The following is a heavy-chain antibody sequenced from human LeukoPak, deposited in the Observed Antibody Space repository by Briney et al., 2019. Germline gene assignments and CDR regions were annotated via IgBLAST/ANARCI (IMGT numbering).Heavy chain of an antibody. D-gene: IGHD4-11*01. J-gene: IGHJ3*01. CDR3: ARHGRVTSVDDAFDV. CDR2: INHSGST. V-gene: IGHV4-34*01. CDR1: GGSFSGYY. Sequence: SETLSLTCAVYGGSFSGYYWSWIRQPPGKGLEWIGEINHSGSTNYNPSLNPSLKSRVTISIDMSKNQFSLKLSSVTATDTSVYYCARHGRVTSVDDAFDVWGQGTKVTVSP.